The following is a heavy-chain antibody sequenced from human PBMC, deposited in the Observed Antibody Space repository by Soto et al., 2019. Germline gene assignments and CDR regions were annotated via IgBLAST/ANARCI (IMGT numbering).Heavy chain of an antibody. D-gene: IGHD6-13*01. CDR2: IFHSGST. Sequence: QVQLQESGPGLLKPSQTLSLTCNVSGGYINSGGFYWSWIRQHPGKGLEWIGYIFHSGSTLYNPSLNSRVTLSADTSKNQLSLNQRSVTVADTAVYYCARGGIAGDWFDPWGQGTLVTVSS. V-gene: IGHV4-31*03. CDR1: GGYINSGGFY. CDR3: ARGGIAGDWFDP. J-gene: IGHJ5*02.